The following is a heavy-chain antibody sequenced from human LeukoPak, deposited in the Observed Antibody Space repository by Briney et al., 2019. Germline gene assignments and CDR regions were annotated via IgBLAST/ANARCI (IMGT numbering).Heavy chain of an antibody. CDR1: GFTFSSYG. J-gene: IGHJ6*02. D-gene: IGHD6-19*01. V-gene: IGHV3-30*18. Sequence: GGSLRLSCAASGFTFSSYGMHWVRQAPGKGLEWVAVISYDGSNKYYADSVKGRFTISRDNSKNTLYLQMNSLRAEDTAVYYCAKVLSSGWYRTYEYYYYYYGMDVWGQGTTVTVSS. CDR3: AKVLSSGWYRTYEYYYYYYGMDV. CDR2: ISYDGSNK.